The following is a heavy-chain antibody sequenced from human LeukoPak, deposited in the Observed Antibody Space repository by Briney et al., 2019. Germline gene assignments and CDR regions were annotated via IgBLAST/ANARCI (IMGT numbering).Heavy chain of an antibody. CDR1: GFTFSSYS. D-gene: IGHD2-21*02. V-gene: IGHV3-21*01. J-gene: IGHJ4*02. Sequence: GGSLRLSCAASGFTFSSYSMNWVRQAPGKGLEWVSSISSSSSYIYYADSVKGRFTISRDNAKNSLYLQMNSLGAEDTAVYYCAREVLCGGDCFSFDYWGQGTLVTVSS. CDR2: ISSSSSYI. CDR3: AREVLCGGDCFSFDY.